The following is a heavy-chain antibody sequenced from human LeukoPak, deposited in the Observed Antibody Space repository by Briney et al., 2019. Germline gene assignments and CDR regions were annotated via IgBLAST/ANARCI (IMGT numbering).Heavy chain of an antibody. CDR1: GFTFSSYG. CDR2: INSDGGAT. J-gene: IGHJ6*02. D-gene: IGHD3-22*01. Sequence: GGSLRLSCAASGFTFSSYGMHWVRQAPGQGLVLVSLINSDGGATNYAESVKGRFTISRDDAKNTLSLQMNSLRAEDTAVYYCTRDDTYGMDVWGQGTTVIVSS. V-gene: IGHV3-74*01. CDR3: TRDDTYGMDV.